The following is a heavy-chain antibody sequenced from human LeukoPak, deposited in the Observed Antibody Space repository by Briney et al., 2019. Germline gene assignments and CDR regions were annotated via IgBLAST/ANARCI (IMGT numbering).Heavy chain of an antibody. CDR3: ARERVTSGSYSGPTTPDAFDI. V-gene: IGHV4-38-2*02. CDR2: IYHSGST. D-gene: IGHD1-26*01. Sequence: SETLSLTCTVSGYSISSGYYWGWIRQPPGKGLEWIGSIYHSGSTYYNPSLKSRVTISVDTSKNQFSLKLSSVTAADTAVYYCARERVTSGSYSGPTTPDAFDIWGQGTMVTVSS. J-gene: IGHJ3*02. CDR1: GYSISSGYY.